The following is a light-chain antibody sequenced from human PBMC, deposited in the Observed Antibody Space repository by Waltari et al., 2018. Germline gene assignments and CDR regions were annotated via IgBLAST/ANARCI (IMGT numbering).Light chain of an antibody. CDR3: QQRRNWPLT. V-gene: IGKV3-11*01. J-gene: IGKJ4*01. CDR2: DAS. Sequence: EIVLTQSPAILSFSPGETSTLPCSTSQSVGTYFAWYQQRPAQSPRLLIYDASYSATGIPARFSGSGSETDFTLTISSLQPEDFAVYYCQQRRNWPLTFGGGTRVEI. CDR1: QSVGTY.